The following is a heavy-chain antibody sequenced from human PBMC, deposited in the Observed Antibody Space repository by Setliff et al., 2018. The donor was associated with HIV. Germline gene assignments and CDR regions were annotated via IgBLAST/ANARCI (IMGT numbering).Heavy chain of an antibody. CDR2: IYYSGST. CDR1: GGSISSSSSF. V-gene: IGHV4-39*01. Sequence: SETLSLTCTVSGGSISSSSSFWGWIRQPPGKGLEWIGSIYYSGSTYYNPSLQSRVTISVDTSKNQFSLKLSSVTAADTAVYYCVRQKTVTTYFDYWGQGTLVTVSS. CDR3: VRQKTVTTYFDY. D-gene: IGHD4-17*01. J-gene: IGHJ4*02.